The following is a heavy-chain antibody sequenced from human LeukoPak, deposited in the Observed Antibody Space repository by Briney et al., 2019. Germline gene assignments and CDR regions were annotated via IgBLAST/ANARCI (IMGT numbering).Heavy chain of an antibody. CDR1: GGSISSYY. Sequence: SETLSLTCTVSGGSISSYYWSWIRQPPGKGLEWIGYIYYNGSTNYNPSLKSRVTISVDTSKNQFSLKLSSVTAADTAVYYCARASLRNYYDSSGYSPGAFDIWGQGTMVTVSS. CDR3: ARASLRNYYDSSGYSPGAFDI. D-gene: IGHD3-22*01. J-gene: IGHJ3*02. V-gene: IGHV4-59*01. CDR2: IYYNGST.